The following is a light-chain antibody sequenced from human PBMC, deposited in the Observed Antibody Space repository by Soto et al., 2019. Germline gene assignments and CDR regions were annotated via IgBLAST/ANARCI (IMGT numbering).Light chain of an antibody. CDR3: QSYDSSLSGWV. CDR2: GNS. CDR1: NSNIGAGYD. V-gene: IGLV1-40*01. Sequence: QSVLTQPPSVSGAPGQRVTISCTGRNSNIGAGYDVHWYLQLPGTAPKLLIYGNSNRPSGVPDRFSGSKSGTSASLAITGLQAEYEADYYCQSYDSSLSGWVFGGGTKFTVL. J-gene: IGLJ3*02.